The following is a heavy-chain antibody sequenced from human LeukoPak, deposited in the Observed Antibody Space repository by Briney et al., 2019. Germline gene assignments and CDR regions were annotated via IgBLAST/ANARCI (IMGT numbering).Heavy chain of an antibody. J-gene: IGHJ2*01. Sequence: SETLSLTCTVSGGSISSYYWTWIRQPPGKGLEWIGYIYYSGSTNNNPSLKSRVTISVDTSKNQFSLKLSSVTTADTAVYYCARSTYCSSTSCYNWYFDLWGRGTLVTVSS. CDR2: IYYSGST. V-gene: IGHV4-59*01. CDR1: GGSISSYY. D-gene: IGHD2-2*02. CDR3: ARSTYCSSTSCYNWYFDL.